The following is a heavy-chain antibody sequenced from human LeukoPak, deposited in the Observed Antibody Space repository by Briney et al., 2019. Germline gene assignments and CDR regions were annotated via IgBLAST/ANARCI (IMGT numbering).Heavy chain of an antibody. V-gene: IGHV4-39*01. J-gene: IGHJ4*02. CDR1: GGSISSGNYS. D-gene: IGHD5-18*01. Sequence: SETLSLTCTVSGGSISSGNYSWGWIRQPPGKGLEWIGNICYSGSTYYNPSLKSRVTISVDTSKNQFSLKLSSVTAADTAVYYCARRGYSYDYFDYWGQGTLVTVSS. CDR2: ICYSGST. CDR3: ARRGYSYDYFDY.